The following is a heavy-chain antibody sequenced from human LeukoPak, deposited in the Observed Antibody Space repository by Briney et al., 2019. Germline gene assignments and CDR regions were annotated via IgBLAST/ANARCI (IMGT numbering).Heavy chain of an antibody. CDR2: IIPIFGTA. J-gene: IGHJ4*02. CDR1: GGTFSSYA. CDR3: ARAGTSFDSSGYYRLFDY. D-gene: IGHD3-22*01. V-gene: IGHV1-69*13. Sequence: ASVKVSCKASGGTFSSYAISWVRQAPGQGLEWMGGIIPIFGTANYAQKFQGRVTITADESTSTAYMELSSLRSEDTAVYYCARAGTSFDSSGYYRLFDYWGQGTLVTVSS.